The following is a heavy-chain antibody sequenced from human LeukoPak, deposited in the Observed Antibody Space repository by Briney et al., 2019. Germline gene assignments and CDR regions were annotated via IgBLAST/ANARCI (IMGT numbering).Heavy chain of an antibody. CDR3: VRGEQLVAVFDY. V-gene: IGHV4-34*01. CDR1: GGAFSGYY. CDR2: INHSGST. J-gene: IGHJ4*02. D-gene: IGHD6-6*01. Sequence: KPSGTLSLPXAVYGGAFSGYYWSWIRQPPGKGMEWIGEINHSGSTNYNPSLKSRVTISVDTSKNQFSLKLSSVTAADTAVYYCVRGEQLVAVFDYWGQGTLVTVSS.